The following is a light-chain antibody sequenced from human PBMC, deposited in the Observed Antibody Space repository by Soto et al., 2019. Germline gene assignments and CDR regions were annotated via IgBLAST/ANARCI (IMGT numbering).Light chain of an antibody. V-gene: IGKV3-15*01. J-gene: IGKJ4*02. CDR3: QQYNIQPFPLGQRLT. CDR1: HRVNHD. Sequence: EIVMTQSPATLSVSPGERATLSCRASHRVNHDLAWYQQKPGQPPRLLIYGASTRATGVPGRFSGSGSATEFTLTISSLESAEFAVYLCQQYNIQPFPLGQRLT. CDR2: GAS.